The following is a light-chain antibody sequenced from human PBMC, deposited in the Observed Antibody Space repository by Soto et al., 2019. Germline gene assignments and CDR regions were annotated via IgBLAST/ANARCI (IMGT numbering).Light chain of an antibody. CDR2: GAS. CDR3: QQYGSSPPWT. J-gene: IGKJ1*01. Sequence: IVLTQSPGTLSLSPWERATLSCRASQSVSSTFFAWYQQKPGQAPRLLMFGASNRATGIPDRFSGSGSGTDFTLTISRLEPEDFAVYYCQQYGSSPPWTFGQGTKVDIK. V-gene: IGKV3-20*01. CDR1: QSVSSTF.